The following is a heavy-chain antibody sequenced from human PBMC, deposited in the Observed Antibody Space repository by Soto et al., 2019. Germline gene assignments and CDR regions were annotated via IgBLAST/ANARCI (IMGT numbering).Heavy chain of an antibody. CDR2: IDWEDNK. CDR3: VRIRSGYSPCSYYYGMDV. J-gene: IGHJ6*02. V-gene: IGHV2-70*01. CDR1: GFSLSTSGMC. D-gene: IGHD3-22*01. Sequence: SGPTLVNPTQTLMLTCNVSGFSLSTSGMCVTWIRQPPGKALEWLALIDWEDNKIYSTPLKSRITLSKDTSKNQVVLTMTDMDPVDTATYYCVRIRSGYSPCSYYYGMDVWGQGTTVTVSS.